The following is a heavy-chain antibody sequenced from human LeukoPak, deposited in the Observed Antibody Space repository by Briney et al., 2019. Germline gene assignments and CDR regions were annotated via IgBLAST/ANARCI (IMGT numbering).Heavy chain of an antibody. CDR2: ISDSGGNT. D-gene: IGHD3-9*01. CDR3: ARPQGRTYYDILSPAHHAFDI. J-gene: IGHJ3*02. V-gene: IGHV3-23*01. Sequence: GGSLRLSCAASGFTFNSYAMSWVRQAPWERLQWVSGISDSGGNTYYADSVRGRFTISRDNSKNTLYLQMNSLRAEDTAVYYCARPQGRTYYDILSPAHHAFDIWGQGTMVTVSS. CDR1: GFTFNSYA.